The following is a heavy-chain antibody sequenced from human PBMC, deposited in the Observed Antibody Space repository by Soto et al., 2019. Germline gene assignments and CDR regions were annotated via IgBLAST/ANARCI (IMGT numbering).Heavy chain of an antibody. J-gene: IGHJ4*02. CDR1: NGSLTSYY. D-gene: IGHD5-18*01. CDR3: ARGLRVRERGYSYGWGFDH. CDR2: IYFSGVT. Sequence: QVQLQESGPGLVKPSETLSLTCTVSNGSLTSYYWSWIRQPPGKGLEWLGYIYFSGVTNYNPSLKSRVSMSVDTSKSYFSLRLTSVTAADTAVYYCARGLRVRERGYSYGWGFDHWGQGTLVTVSS. V-gene: IGHV4-59*01.